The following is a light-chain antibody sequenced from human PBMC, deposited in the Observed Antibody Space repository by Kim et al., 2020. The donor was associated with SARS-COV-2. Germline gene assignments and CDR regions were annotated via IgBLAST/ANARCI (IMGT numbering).Light chain of an antibody. CDR1: SSDVGGHDY. J-gene: IGLJ2*01. CDR2: DVT. Sequence: QSALTQPASVSGSPGQSITFSCTGTSSDVGGHDYVSWYQHHPGKVPKALIYDVTERSSGVSHRFSGSKSGNTASLIISGLQAEDEGDYYCSSYTSTNSLIFGGGTKVTVL. V-gene: IGLV2-14*03. CDR3: SSYTSTNSLI.